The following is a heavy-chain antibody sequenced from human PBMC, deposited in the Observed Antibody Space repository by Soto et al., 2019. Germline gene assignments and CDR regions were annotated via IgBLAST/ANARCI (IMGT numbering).Heavy chain of an antibody. CDR2: ISWNSGTI. CDR3: AKESGDHEYFHY. Sequence: EVQLVESGGGLVQPGRSLRLSCAASGFTFDDYAMHWVRQAPGKGLEWVSGISWNSGTIAYADSVKGRFTISRDNAKNSLYLQMNSLRAEDTALYYCAKESGDHEYFHYWGQGTLVTVSS. CDR1: GFTFDDYA. J-gene: IGHJ4*02. V-gene: IGHV3-9*01. D-gene: IGHD4-17*01.